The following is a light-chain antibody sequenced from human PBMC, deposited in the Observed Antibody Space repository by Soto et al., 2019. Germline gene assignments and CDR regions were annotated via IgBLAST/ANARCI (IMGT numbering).Light chain of an antibody. Sequence: EIVLTQSPATLSLSPGERATLSCRASQSVSNQLGWYQQKPGQAPRLLIFDTSNRATGIPARFSGSGSGTDFTLTISSLEPEDVAVYYCQQRLSWPITLGQGTRLEIK. CDR1: QSVSNQ. CDR2: DTS. J-gene: IGKJ5*01. V-gene: IGKV3-11*01. CDR3: QQRLSWPIT.